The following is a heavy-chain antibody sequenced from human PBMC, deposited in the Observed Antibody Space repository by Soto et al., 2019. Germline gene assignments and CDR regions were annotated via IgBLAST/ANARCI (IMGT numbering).Heavy chain of an antibody. J-gene: IGHJ4*02. Sequence: PGGSLRLSCAASGFIFSNAWINWVRQVPGKGLEWVGRIKSKINGGTADYAAPVQGRFAVSRDDSKNMVFLQMNSLKTEDTGIYYCTTYSYSSIPVVRFDYWGPGTVVTVSS. CDR3: TTYSYSSIPVVRFDY. CDR2: IKSKINGGTA. CDR1: GFIFSNAW. V-gene: IGHV3-15*07. D-gene: IGHD3-22*01.